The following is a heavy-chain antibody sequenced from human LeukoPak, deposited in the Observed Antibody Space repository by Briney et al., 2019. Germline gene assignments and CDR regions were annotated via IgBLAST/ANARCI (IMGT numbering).Heavy chain of an antibody. CDR3: ARYYHGSGSSYNWFDP. Sequence: GGSLRLSCAASGFTFSSYEMNWVRQAPGKGLEWVPYISSSGSTIYYADSVKGRFTISRDNAKNSLYLQMNSLRAEDTAVYYCARYYHGSGSSYNWFDPWGQGTLVTVSS. CDR1: GFTFSSYE. V-gene: IGHV3-48*03. CDR2: ISSSGSTI. J-gene: IGHJ5*02. D-gene: IGHD3-10*01.